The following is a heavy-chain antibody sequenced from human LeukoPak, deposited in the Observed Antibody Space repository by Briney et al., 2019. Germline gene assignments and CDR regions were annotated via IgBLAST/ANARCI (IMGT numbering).Heavy chain of an antibody. V-gene: IGHV3-23*01. D-gene: IGHD3-10*01. J-gene: IGHJ5*02. CDR2: ISGSGGST. Sequence: PGGSLRLSCAASGFTFSSYAMSWVRQAPGKGLEWVSAISGSGGSTYYADSVKGRFTISRDNSKNTLYLQMNSLRAEDTAVYYCAKDQSKVRSPGKNWFDPWAQGTLVTVSS. CDR1: GFTFSSYA. CDR3: AKDQSKVRSPGKNWFDP.